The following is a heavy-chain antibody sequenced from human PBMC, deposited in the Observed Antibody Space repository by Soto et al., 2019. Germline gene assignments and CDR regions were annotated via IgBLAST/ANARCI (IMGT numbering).Heavy chain of an antibody. CDR1: GFIFNDYW. CDR2: IRQDGHER. D-gene: IGHD3-10*01. CDR3: VRDGVMGSY. V-gene: IGHV3-7*03. J-gene: IGHJ4*02. Sequence: VQLVESAGGLVQPGGSLRLSCRASGFIFNDYWMSWVRQAPGKGLEWVANIRQDGHERNYLDSVKGRFTISRDNAQNSIFLQMNSLTAEDTAIYYCVRDGVMGSYWGQGTLVTVSS.